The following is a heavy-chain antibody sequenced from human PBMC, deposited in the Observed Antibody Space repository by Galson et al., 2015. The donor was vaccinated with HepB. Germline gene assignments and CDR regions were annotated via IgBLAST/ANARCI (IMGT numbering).Heavy chain of an antibody. CDR1: GFTFSSYS. V-gene: IGHV3-21*01. CDR2: ISSSSSYI. D-gene: IGHD3-22*01. Sequence: SLRLSCAASGFTFSSYSMNWVRQAPGKGLEWVSSISSSSSYIYYADSVKGRFTISRDNAKNSLYLQMNSMRAEDTAVYYCARDLYESSGYYTGSGYWGQGTLVTVSS. J-gene: IGHJ4*02. CDR3: ARDLYESSGYYTGSGY.